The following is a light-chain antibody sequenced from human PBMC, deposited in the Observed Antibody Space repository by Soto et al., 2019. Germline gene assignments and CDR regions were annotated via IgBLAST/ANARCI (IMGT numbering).Light chain of an antibody. Sequence: QSALNQPASVSGSPGQSITISCTGTSSDVGGYNYVSWYQQHPGKAPKLMIYDVSSRPSGVSNRFSGAKSGNTASLTISGLQTEDEADYYCSSYTSSSTPYVFGTGTKLTVL. CDR1: SSDVGGYNY. V-gene: IGLV2-14*01. CDR3: SSYTSSSTPYV. J-gene: IGLJ1*01. CDR2: DVS.